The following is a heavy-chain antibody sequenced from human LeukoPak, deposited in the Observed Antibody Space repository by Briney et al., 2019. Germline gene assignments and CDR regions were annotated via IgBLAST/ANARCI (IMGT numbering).Heavy chain of an antibody. D-gene: IGHD2-15*01. CDR2: IYYSGST. CDR3: ARRGSYYGMDV. CDR1: GGSISSYY. Sequence: SETLSLTCTVSGGSISSYYWSWIRQPPGKGLEWIGYIYYSGSTNYNPSLKSRVTISVDTSKNQFSLKLSSVTAADTAVYYCARRGSYYGMDVWGQGATVTVSS. V-gene: IGHV4-59*08. J-gene: IGHJ6*02.